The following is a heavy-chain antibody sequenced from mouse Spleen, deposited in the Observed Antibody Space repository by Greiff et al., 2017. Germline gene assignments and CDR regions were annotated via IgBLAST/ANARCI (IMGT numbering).Heavy chain of an antibody. D-gene: IGHD1-1*01. CDR3: ARQLRGYAMDY. Sequence: EVQGVESGGGLVKPGGSLKLSCAASGFTFSSYTMSWVRQTPAKRLEWVATISSGGGNTYYPDSVKGRFTISRDNARNTLYLQMSSLRSEDTAMYYCARQLRGYAMDYWGQGTSVTVSS. CDR2: ISSGGGNT. V-gene: IGHV5-9*04. J-gene: IGHJ4*01. CDR1: GFTFSSYT.